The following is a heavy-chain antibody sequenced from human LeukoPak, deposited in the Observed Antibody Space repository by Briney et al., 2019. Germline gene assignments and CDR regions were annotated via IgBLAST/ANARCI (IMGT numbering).Heavy chain of an antibody. Sequence: GASVKVSCKASGYTFTNYGISWVRQAPGQGLEWMGWISAYNGYTNYAQHLHDRVTMTTDTSTSTAYMELRSLRSEDTAVYYCATTYGGNHEGYYFDYWGQGTLVTVSS. CDR2: ISAYNGYT. V-gene: IGHV1-18*01. CDR1: GYTFTNYG. J-gene: IGHJ4*02. CDR3: ATTYGGNHEGYYFDY. D-gene: IGHD4-23*01.